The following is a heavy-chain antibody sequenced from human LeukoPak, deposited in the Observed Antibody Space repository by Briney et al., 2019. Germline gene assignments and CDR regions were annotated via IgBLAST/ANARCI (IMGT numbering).Heavy chain of an antibody. CDR2: IYTSGST. Sequence: SETLSLTCTVSGGSISSYYWSWIRQPPGKGLEWIGRIYTSGSTNYNPSLKSRVTISVDTSKNQFSLKLSSVTAADTAVYYCATEGEYSSSSFDYWGQGTLVTVSS. CDR3: ATEGEYSSSSFDY. CDR1: GGSISSYY. D-gene: IGHD6-6*01. J-gene: IGHJ4*02. V-gene: IGHV4-4*08.